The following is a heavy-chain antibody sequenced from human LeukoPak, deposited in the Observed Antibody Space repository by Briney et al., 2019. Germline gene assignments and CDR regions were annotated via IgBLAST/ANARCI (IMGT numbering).Heavy chain of an antibody. Sequence: PGGSLRLSCAASGFTFSSYAMHWVRQAPGKGLEWVAVISYDGSNKYYADSVKGRFTISRDNAKNSLYLQMNSLRAEDTAVYYCAREVCDYWGQGTLVTVSS. V-gene: IGHV3-30-3*01. J-gene: IGHJ4*02. CDR3: AREVCDY. CDR2: ISYDGSNK. CDR1: GFTFSSYA.